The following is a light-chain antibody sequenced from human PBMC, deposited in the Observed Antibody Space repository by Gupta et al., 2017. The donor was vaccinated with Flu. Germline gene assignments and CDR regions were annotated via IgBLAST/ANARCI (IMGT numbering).Light chain of an antibody. CDR1: SSDVGGYNY. CDR2: EVS. J-gene: IGLJ3*02. V-gene: IGLV2-14*01. Sequence: QSALTQPASVSGSPGQSLTISCTGTSSDVGGYNYASWYQQHPGKAPKLMIYEVSNRPSGVSNRFSGSKSGNTASLTISGLQAEDEADYYCSSYTSSSTRRVFGGGTKLTVL. CDR3: SSYTSSSTRRV.